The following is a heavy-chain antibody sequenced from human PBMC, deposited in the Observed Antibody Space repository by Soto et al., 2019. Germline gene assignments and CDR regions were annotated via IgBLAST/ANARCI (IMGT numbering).Heavy chain of an antibody. D-gene: IGHD2-2*01. CDR2: SIPIFGTA. Sequence: QVQLVQSGAEVKKPGSSVKVSCKASGGTFSSYAISWVRQAPGQGLEWMGGSIPIFGTANYAQKFQGRVTITADESTSTAYMELSSLRSEDTAVYYCARASVTTAYYYYGMDVWGQGTTVTVSS. V-gene: IGHV1-69*01. CDR3: ARASVTTAYYYYGMDV. J-gene: IGHJ6*02. CDR1: GGTFSSYA.